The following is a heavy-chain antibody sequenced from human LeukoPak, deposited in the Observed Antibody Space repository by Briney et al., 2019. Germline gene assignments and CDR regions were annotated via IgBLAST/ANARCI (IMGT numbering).Heavy chain of an antibody. J-gene: IGHJ6*03. V-gene: IGHV3-30*02. CDR2: IKYDGNTQ. D-gene: IGHD4-23*01. CDR1: GFTFSSCG. CDR3: ARVGLHAPGGHFYHMDV. Sequence: GGSLRLSCAASGFTFSSCGMFWVRQAPGKGLEWVAFIKYDGNTQFYKDSVKGRFTMWRDNSRNNLYLQMNSLSAEDMAVYYCARVGLHAPGGHFYHMDVGGKGTAVTVSS.